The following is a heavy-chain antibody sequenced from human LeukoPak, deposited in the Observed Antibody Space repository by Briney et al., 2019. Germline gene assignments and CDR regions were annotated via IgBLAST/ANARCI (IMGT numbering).Heavy chain of an antibody. CDR3: ARVAGYCSSTSCYVHAFDI. D-gene: IGHD2-2*01. CDR1: GGSISSYY. J-gene: IGHJ3*02. V-gene: IGHV4-59*12. Sequence: SETLSLTCTVSGGSISSYYWSWIRQPPGKGLEWIGYIYYSGSTNYNPSLKSRVTMSVDTSKNQFSLKLSSVTAADTAVYYCARVAGYCSSTSCYVHAFDIWGQGTMVTVSS. CDR2: IYYSGST.